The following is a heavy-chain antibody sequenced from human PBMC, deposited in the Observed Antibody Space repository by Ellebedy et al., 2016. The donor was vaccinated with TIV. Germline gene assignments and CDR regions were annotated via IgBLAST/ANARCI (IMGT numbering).Heavy chain of an antibody. CDR3: ARHSDGDYLWYFDL. CDR2: IYYSGST. V-gene: IGHV4-59*08. CDR1: GGSISSYY. J-gene: IGHJ2*01. D-gene: IGHD4-17*01. Sequence: MPSETLSLTCTVSGGSISSYYWSWIRQPPGKGLEWIGYIYYSGSTHYNPSLKSRVTIPVDTSKNQFSLKLSSVTAADTAVYYCARHSDGDYLWYFDLWGRGTLVTVSS.